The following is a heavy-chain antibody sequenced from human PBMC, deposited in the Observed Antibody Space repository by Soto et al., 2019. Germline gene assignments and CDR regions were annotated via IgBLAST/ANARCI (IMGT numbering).Heavy chain of an antibody. D-gene: IGHD3-22*01. CDR1: GFTFRSHS. CDR2: ISTKGHVK. Sequence: QVQLVESGGGVVQTGRSLTLSCTDSGFTFRSHSMHLGRNSPGKGLYLVAVISTKGHVKYYAYSVKGRFTTSRDNSEHTLYLQMNSLRGADSSVYYCAKEFCHELWFFDFGGQGAMVAVSS. CDR3: AKEFCHELWFFDF. V-gene: IGHV3-30*18. J-gene: IGHJ4*02.